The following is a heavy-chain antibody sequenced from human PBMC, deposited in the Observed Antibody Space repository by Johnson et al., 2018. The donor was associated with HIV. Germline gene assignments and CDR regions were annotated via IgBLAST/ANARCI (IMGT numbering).Heavy chain of an antibody. J-gene: IGHJ3*02. CDR1: GFTFDDSA. CDR2: ISWNSGSI. CDR3: AKDTTFSSSHAFDI. V-gene: IGHV3-9*01. Sequence: VQLVESGGGVAQPGGSLRLSCAASGFTFDDSAMHWVRQAPGKGLEWVSGISWNSGSIGYADSVKGRFTISRDNAKNSLYLQMNSLRAEDTALYYCAKDTTFSSSHAFDIWGQGTMVTVSS. D-gene: IGHD6-6*01.